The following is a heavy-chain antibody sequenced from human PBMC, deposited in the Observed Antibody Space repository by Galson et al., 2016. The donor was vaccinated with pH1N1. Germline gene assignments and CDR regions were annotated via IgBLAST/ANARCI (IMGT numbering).Heavy chain of an antibody. CDR1: GYNFPTSW. CDR3: ARQNDYGDYRGNAFDI. CDR2: IHLAGSHI. D-gene: IGHD4-17*01. J-gene: IGHJ3*02. Sequence: QSGAEVKKPGESLKISCQGSGYNFPTSWIGWVRQMPGKGLEWMAIIHLAGSHIRYGPSFQGQVSVSADKSINTVSLQWGSLRASDTAMYYCARQNDYGDYRGNAFDIWGQGTMVTVSS. V-gene: IGHV5-51*01.